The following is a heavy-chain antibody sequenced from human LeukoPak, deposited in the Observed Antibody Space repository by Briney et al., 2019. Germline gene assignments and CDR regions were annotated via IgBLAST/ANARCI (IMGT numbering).Heavy chain of an antibody. J-gene: IGHJ4*02. CDR2: INPRDGRT. CDR3: ARVGIGVSDY. V-gene: IGHV1-46*04. Sequence: ASVKVSCTASGYTFTSYFLQWVRQAPGQGLEWMGIINPRDGRTNYAQNLQGRVSVTRDTSTSTVSMDLSGLRSEDTAMYYCARVGIGVSDYWGQGTLVTVSS. D-gene: IGHD2-21*01. CDR1: GYTFTSYF.